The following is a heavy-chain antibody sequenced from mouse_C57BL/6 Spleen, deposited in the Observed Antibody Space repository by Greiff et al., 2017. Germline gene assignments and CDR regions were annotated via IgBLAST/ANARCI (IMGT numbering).Heavy chain of an antibody. CDR2: IYPGSGNT. D-gene: IGHD1-1*01. CDR1: GYTFTDYY. V-gene: IGHV1-76*01. Sequence: QVQLQQSGAELVRPGASVKLSCKASGYTFTDYYINWVKQRPGQGLEWIARIYPGSGNTYYNEKFKGKATLTAEKSSSTAYMQLSSLTSEDSAVYFCARFTTVVDTDYYAMDYWGQGTSLTVSS. J-gene: IGHJ4*01. CDR3: ARFTTVVDTDYYAMDY.